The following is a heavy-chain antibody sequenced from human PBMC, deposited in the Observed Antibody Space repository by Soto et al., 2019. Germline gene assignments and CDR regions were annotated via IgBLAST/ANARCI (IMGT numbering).Heavy chain of an antibody. J-gene: IGHJ6*02. CDR1: GFTFSSYA. CDR3: ARDPRGYSGYDHYGDYEDYYYAMDV. D-gene: IGHD5-12*01. V-gene: IGHV3-30-3*01. Sequence: QVQLVESGGGVVQPGRSLRLSCAASGFTFSSYAMHWVRQAPGKGLEWVAVISYDGSNKYYADSVKGRFTISRDNSKNTLYLQMNSLRAEDTAVYYCARDPRGYSGYDHYGDYEDYYYAMDVWGQGTTVTVSS. CDR2: ISYDGSNK.